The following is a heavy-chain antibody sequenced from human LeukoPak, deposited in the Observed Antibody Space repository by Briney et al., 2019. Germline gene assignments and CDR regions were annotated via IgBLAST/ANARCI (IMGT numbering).Heavy chain of an antibody. Sequence: GGSLRLSCAASGFTFSSYWMHWVRQAPGKGLVWVSRINSDGSSTSYADSVKGRFTISRDNAKNTLYLQMNSLRAEDTAVYYCAREEAAADPDYWGQGTLVTVSS. CDR3: AREEAAADPDY. D-gene: IGHD6-13*01. CDR1: GFTFSSYW. V-gene: IGHV3-74*01. J-gene: IGHJ4*02. CDR2: INSDGSST.